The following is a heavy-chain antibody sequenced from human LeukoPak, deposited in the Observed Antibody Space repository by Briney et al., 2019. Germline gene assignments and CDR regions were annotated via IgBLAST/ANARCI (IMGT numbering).Heavy chain of an antibody. CDR2: IYYSGST. CDR3: ARAGSGYYFDF. D-gene: IGHD7-27*01. J-gene: IGHJ4*02. V-gene: IGHV4-31*03. CDR1: GGAISSGGYY. Sequence: PSETLSLTCTVSGGAISSGGYYWSWIRQHPGKGLEWIGYIYYSGSTYYDPSLKSRVTISVDTSKNQFSLKLSSVTAADTAVYYCARAGSGYYFDFWGQGTLVTVSS.